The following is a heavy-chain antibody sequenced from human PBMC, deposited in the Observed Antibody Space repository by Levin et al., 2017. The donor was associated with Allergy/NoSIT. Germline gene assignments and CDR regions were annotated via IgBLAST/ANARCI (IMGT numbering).Heavy chain of an antibody. CDR3: VRRTIGDYGGKTPFDS. CDR2: IYWDDDK. V-gene: IGHV2-5*02. CDR1: GFSISTSGLG. Sequence: SGPTLVKPTQTLTLTCTFSGFSISTSGLGVGWIRQPPGKALEWLAFIYWDDDKRYSPSLKSRLTITKDTSKNQVVLTVTNMDPADTATYYCVRRTIGDYGGKTPFDSWGQGTLVTVSS. J-gene: IGHJ4*02. D-gene: IGHD4-23*01.